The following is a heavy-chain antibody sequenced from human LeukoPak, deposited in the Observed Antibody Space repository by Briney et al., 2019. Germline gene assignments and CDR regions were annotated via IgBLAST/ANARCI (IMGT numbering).Heavy chain of an antibody. J-gene: IGHJ4*02. D-gene: IGHD6-19*01. CDR1: GSTFTGNY. CDR2: INPNSGDT. CDR3: VRDRHTVAVAATLDY. Sequence: ASVKVSCESSGSTFTGNYMHWVRQAPGQGLEWMGWINPNSGDTKYEQNFQGRVTMTRDTSITTTYMELSSLRSDDTAVYYCVRDRHTVAVAATLDYWGQGTWSSPRQ. V-gene: IGHV1-2*02.